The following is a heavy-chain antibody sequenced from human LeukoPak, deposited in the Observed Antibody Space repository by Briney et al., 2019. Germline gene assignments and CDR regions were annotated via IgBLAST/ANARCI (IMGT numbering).Heavy chain of an antibody. J-gene: IGHJ4*02. CDR2: ISYDGSNK. V-gene: IGHV3-30-3*01. Sequence: GGSLRLSCAASGFTFSSYAMHWVRQAPGKGLEWVAVISYDGSNKYYADSVKGRFTISRDNSKNTLYLQMNSLRAEDAAVYYCARDEDGSCDYWGQGTLVTVSS. CDR1: GFTFSSYA. CDR3: ARDEDGSCDY. D-gene: IGHD1-26*01.